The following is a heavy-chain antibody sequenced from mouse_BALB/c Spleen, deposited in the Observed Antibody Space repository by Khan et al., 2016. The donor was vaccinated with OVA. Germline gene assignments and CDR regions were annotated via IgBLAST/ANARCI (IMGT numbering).Heavy chain of an antibody. CDR2: ISYSGST. CDR1: GYSITSNYA. D-gene: IGHD1-1*01. CDR3: ARGNYYGYAMDY. Sequence: EVQLQESGPGLVKPSQSLSLTCTVTGYSITSNYAWNWIRQFPGNKLEWMGYISYSGSTNYTPSLKSRISITRDTSKNTFFLQLNSGTTEDTATYYCARGNYYGYAMDYWGQGTSITVSS. J-gene: IGHJ4*01. V-gene: IGHV3-2*02.